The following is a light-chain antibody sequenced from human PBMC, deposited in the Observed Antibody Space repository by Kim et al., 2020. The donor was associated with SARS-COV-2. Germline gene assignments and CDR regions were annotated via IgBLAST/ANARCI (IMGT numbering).Light chain of an antibody. J-gene: IGLJ3*02. CDR3: HVWDSNTAV. Sequence: VALGQTARIICGGSSIGAKSVHWYQQKPGQAPVLVIYRDRNRPSGIPERFSGSNSGNTATLTISRAQAGDEADYYCHVWDSNTAVFGGGTRLSVL. CDR1: SIGAKS. V-gene: IGLV3-9*01. CDR2: RDR.